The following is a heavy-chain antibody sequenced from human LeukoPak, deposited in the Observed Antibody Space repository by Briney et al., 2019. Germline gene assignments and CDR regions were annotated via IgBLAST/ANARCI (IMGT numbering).Heavy chain of an antibody. Sequence: SETLSLTCSVSGGSISSSNWWSWIRQPPGKGLEWIGEINHSGSTNYNPSLKSRVTISVDTSKNQFSLKLSSVTAADTAVYYCARYFRDFWSGYYKSYFDYWGQGTLVTVSS. CDR1: GGSISSSNW. V-gene: IGHV4-4*02. J-gene: IGHJ4*02. CDR3: ARYFRDFWSGYYKSYFDY. D-gene: IGHD3-3*01. CDR2: INHSGST.